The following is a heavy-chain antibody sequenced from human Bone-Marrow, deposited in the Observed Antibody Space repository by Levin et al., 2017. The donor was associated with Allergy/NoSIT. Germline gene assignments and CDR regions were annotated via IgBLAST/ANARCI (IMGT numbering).Heavy chain of an antibody. V-gene: IGHV1-2*02. Sequence: GASVKVSCKASKYTFTDYYIHWVRQAPGQGLEWMGWINPNTGDTNYAQKFRGRATMTRDMSIATAYMELNSLTSDDTAVYYCARATPLLSATTEPFDPWGQGALVTVSS. D-gene: IGHD1-14*01. CDR2: INPNTGDT. CDR1: KYTFTDYY. J-gene: IGHJ5*02. CDR3: ARATPLLSATTEPFDP.